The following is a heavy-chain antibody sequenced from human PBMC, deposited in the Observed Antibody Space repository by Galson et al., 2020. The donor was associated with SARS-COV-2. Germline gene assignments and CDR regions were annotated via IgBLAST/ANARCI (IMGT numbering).Heavy chain of an antibody. CDR2: IHYSGST. D-gene: IGHD7-27*01. CDR1: AGSISSSSYY. Sequence: ASETLSLTCTVSAGSISSSSYYWGWIRQPPGKGLEWIGSIHYSGSTHYNPSPKSRVTIAVDTSKNQFSLKLSSVTAADTAVYYWACPHWGSNWYCDLWGRGTLVTVSS. CDR3: ACPHWGSNWYCDL. J-gene: IGHJ2*01. V-gene: IGHV4-39*07.